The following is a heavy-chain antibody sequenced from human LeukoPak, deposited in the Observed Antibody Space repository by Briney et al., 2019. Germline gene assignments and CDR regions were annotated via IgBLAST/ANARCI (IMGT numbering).Heavy chain of an antibody. Sequence: GGSLRLSCAASGFTFSSYAMSWIRQAPGKGLEWVSAFSGSGGDTYYADSVKGRFTISRDNSKNTLYLQMNSLRAEDTAVYYCAKSGYNRFDYWGQGTLVTVSS. J-gene: IGHJ4*02. CDR1: GFTFSSYA. CDR3: AKSGYNRFDY. D-gene: IGHD5-24*01. V-gene: IGHV3-23*01. CDR2: FSGSGGDT.